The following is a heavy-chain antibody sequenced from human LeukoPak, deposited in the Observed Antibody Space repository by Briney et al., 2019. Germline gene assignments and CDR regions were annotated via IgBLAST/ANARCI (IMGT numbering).Heavy chain of an antibody. CDR2: IILIAPTA. J-gene: IGHJ5*02. CDR3: ATGRVSDTTLVSWFDT. Sequence: SVKVSCKASGGTLSTHAVSWMRQASGQGLEWMGGIILIAPTANYAQKFQDRVTITMDHYTTYMESSSLRSDDTAVYYCATGRVSDTTLVSWFDTWGQGTLVTVSS. CDR1: GGTLSTHA. D-gene: IGHD5-18*01. V-gene: IGHV1-69*05.